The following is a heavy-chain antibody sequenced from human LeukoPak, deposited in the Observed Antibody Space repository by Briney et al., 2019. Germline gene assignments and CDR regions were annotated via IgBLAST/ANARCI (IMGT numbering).Heavy chain of an antibody. CDR3: VRVQDYDTSSPFY. D-gene: IGHD3-22*01. V-gene: IGHV3-33*08. CDR2: IMYDGRKK. Sequence: GGPQRLSCAASGFTFSSYSTHWGRRSPGKALEGVAVIMYDGRKKEYAESVKGRYTIPRHNPKNTLDLQMNSLTTEHTAVYHCVRVQDYDTSSPFYWDRGMLATVSS. J-gene: IGHJ4*02. CDR1: GFTFSSYS.